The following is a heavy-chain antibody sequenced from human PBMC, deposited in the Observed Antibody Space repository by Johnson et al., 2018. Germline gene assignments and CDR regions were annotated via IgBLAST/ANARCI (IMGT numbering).Heavy chain of an antibody. V-gene: IGHV3-48*02. CDR1: GFTFSSHS. J-gene: IGHJ3*02. Sequence: VQLVQSGGGLVQPGGSLRLSCAASGFTFSSHSMNWVRQAPGKGLEWVSYISSSSGTIYHADSVKGRFTISRENAKNSLYLQMNSLRDEDTAVYYCARDPDLVVPGTFDIWGQGTMVTVSS. CDR3: ARDPDLVVPGTFDI. CDR2: ISSSSGTI. D-gene: IGHD2-15*01.